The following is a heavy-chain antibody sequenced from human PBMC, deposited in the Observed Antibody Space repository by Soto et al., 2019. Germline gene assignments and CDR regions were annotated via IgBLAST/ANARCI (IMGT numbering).Heavy chain of an antibody. J-gene: IGHJ6*02. D-gene: IGHD3-16*01. Sequence: SETLSLTCTVPGGSISSSSYYWGWIRQPPGKGLEWIGSIYYSGSTYYNPSLKSRVTISVDTSKNQFSLKLSSVTAADTAVYYCARHGGALAYYYGMDVWGQGTTVTVSS. CDR2: IYYSGST. CDR3: ARHGGALAYYYGMDV. CDR1: GGSISSSSYY. V-gene: IGHV4-39*01.